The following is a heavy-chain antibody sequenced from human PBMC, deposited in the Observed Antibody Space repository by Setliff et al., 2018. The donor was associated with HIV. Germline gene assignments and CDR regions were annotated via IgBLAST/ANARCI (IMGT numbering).Heavy chain of an antibody. V-gene: IGHV3-23*01. CDR3: ARDLSNSELYYFYYMDV. J-gene: IGHJ6*03. D-gene: IGHD4-4*01. Sequence: PGGSLRLSCAASGFTFSSYSMNWVRQAPGKGLEWVSSISDIGDSTYYADSVKDRFTISRDNSKNMLYLQMNSLRAEDTAVYYCARDLSNSELYYFYYMDVWGKGTTVTVSS. CDR1: GFTFSSYS. CDR2: ISDIGDST.